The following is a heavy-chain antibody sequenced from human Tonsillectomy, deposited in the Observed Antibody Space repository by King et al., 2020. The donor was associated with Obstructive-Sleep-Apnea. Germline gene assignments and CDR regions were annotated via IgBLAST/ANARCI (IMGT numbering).Heavy chain of an antibody. CDR2: IWYDGGNK. V-gene: IGHV3-30*02. Sequence: VQLVESGGGVVQPGGSLRLSCAASGFIFSDYGMHWVRQAPGKGLEWVALIWYDGGNKYYADSVKGRFTISRDNSKNTLYLQMNSLRVEDTAVYYCAKVGYGSMTVCDRWGQGTLVTVSS. D-gene: IGHD3-10*01. CDR3: AKVGYGSMTVCDR. CDR1: GFIFSDYG. J-gene: IGHJ5*02.